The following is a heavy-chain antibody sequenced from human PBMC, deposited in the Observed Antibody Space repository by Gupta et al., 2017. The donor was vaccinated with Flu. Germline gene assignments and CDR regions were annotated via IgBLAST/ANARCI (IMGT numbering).Heavy chain of an antibody. Sequence: EVQLVESGGDLVQPGGSLRLSCAVSGITFTSYNMLWFRHAPGKGREWISYIRSDGSTVNYSDALKGRFTISRDNANNSLYLQMSSLGSEDTAVHYCARDAVSGYLDNSAIFRRVPGYLQDWGQGTLVTVSS. CDR3: ARDAVSGYLDNSAIFRRVPGYLQD. D-gene: IGHD3-22*01. CDR2: IRSDGSTV. J-gene: IGHJ4*02. CDR1: GITFTSYN. V-gene: IGHV3-48*01.